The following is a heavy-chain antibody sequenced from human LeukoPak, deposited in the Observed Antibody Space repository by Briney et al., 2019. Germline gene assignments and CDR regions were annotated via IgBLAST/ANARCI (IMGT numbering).Heavy chain of an antibody. CDR1: GFTFNNYA. CDR2: VTGPADTT. CDR3: AKGAAIDH. D-gene: IGHD5-24*01. J-gene: IGHJ4*02. V-gene: IGHV3-23*01. Sequence: GGSLRLSCAASGFTFNNYAMNWVRQAPRKGLEWVAAVTGPADTTYYADSVKGRFTISRDSFKDTVYLQMNRLGAEDTALYYCAKGAAIDHWGQGTLVTVSS.